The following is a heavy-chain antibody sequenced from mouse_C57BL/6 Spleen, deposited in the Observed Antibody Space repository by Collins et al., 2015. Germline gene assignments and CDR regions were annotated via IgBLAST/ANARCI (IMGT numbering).Heavy chain of an antibody. CDR2: IWSGGST. J-gene: IGHJ4*01. Sequence: QVQLKQSGPGLVQPSQSLSITCTVSGFSLTSYGVHWVRQSPGKGLEWLGVIWSGGSTDYNAAFISRLSISKDNSKSQVFFKMNSLQANDTAIYYCARVPLYYGNYEGAMDYWGQGTSVTVSS. D-gene: IGHD2-1*01. V-gene: IGHV2-2*02. CDR1: GFSLTSYG. CDR3: ARVPLYYGNYEGAMDY.